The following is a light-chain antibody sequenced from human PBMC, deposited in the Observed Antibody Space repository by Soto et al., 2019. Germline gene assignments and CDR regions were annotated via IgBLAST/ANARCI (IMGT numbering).Light chain of an antibody. J-gene: IGKJ4*01. V-gene: IGKV3-11*01. Sequence: EIVMTQSPATLSLSPGERATLSCRASQSVTRYLAWYQQKPGQAPRLLIYDASTRATAIPARFSGSGSATVVTLTISSLEPEDVAVYYCQQRSDGPLTFGGGTKVEIK. CDR2: DAS. CDR3: QQRSDGPLT. CDR1: QSVTRY.